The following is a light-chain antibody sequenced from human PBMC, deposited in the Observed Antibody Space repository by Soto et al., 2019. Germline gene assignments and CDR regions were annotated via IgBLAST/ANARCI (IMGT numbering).Light chain of an antibody. Sequence: QSVLTQPPSASGTPGPRVTISCSGSSSNIGSNYVYWYQQLPGTAPKLLIYRNNQRPSGVPDRFSGSKSGTSASLAISGLRSEDEADYYCAAWDDSLSGYDVFGTGTKLTVL. CDR2: RNN. CDR3: AAWDDSLSGYDV. J-gene: IGLJ1*01. CDR1: SSNIGSNY. V-gene: IGLV1-47*01.